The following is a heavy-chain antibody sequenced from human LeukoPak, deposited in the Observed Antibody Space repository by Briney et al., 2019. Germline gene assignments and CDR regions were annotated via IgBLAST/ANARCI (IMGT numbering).Heavy chain of an antibody. J-gene: IGHJ4*02. V-gene: IGHV4-59*01. Sequence: SETLSLTCSVSGGSLKSYYWSWIRQPPGKGLEWIGYIYYSGSTNYNPSLKSRVTISVDTSKNQFSLKLSFVTAADTAVYYCARQDYGDYGVGYFDYWGQGTLVTVSS. CDR2: IYYSGST. CDR1: GGSLKSYY. CDR3: ARQDYGDYGVGYFDY. D-gene: IGHD4-17*01.